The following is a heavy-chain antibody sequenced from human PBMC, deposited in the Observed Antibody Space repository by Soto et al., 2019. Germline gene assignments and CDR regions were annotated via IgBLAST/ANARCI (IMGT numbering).Heavy chain of an antibody. CDR3: AKDRRGWFGELSPYYYYGMDV. D-gene: IGHD3-10*01. J-gene: IGHJ6*02. Sequence: QVQLVESGGGVVQPGRSLRLSCAASGFTFSSYGMHWVRQAPGKGLEWVAVISYDGSNKYYADSVKGRFTISRDNFKNTLYPQMNSLRAEDTAVYYCAKDRRGWFGELSPYYYYGMDVWGQGTTVTVSS. V-gene: IGHV3-30*18. CDR1: GFTFSSYG. CDR2: ISYDGSNK.